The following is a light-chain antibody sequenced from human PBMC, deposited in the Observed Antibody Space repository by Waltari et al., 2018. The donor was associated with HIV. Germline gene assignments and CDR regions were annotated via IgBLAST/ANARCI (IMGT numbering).Light chain of an antibody. J-gene: IGLJ3*02. CDR1: SSDVGGYNY. Sequence: QSALTQPRSVTGSPGQSVTISCTGTSSDVGGYNYVSWYPQHPGKAPKLIIYDVIKRPSRVPDRFSVSKSGNTASLTISGLQAEDEVHYYCCSYAGSHTPWVFGGGTKVTVL. CDR3: CSYAGSHTPWV. V-gene: IGLV2-11*01. CDR2: DVI.